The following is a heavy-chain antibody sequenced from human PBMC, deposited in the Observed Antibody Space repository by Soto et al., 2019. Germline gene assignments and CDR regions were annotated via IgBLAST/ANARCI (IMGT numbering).Heavy chain of an antibody. CDR3: ARDKVAAWYFDL. D-gene: IGHD6-25*01. CDR2: ISSSGSTI. J-gene: IGHJ2*01. Sequence: GGSLRLSCAASGFTFSDYYMSWIRQAPGKGLEWVSYISSSGSTIYYADSVKGRFTISRDNAKNSLYLQMNSLRAEDTAVYYWARDKVAAWYFDLWGRGTLVTVSS. V-gene: IGHV3-11*01. CDR1: GFTFSDYY.